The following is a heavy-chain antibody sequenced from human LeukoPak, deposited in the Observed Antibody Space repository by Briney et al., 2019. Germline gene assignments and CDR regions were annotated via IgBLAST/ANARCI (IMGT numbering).Heavy chain of an antibody. J-gene: IGHJ4*02. D-gene: IGHD2-8*01. CDR1: GGSFSGYY. CDR2: INHSGST. Sequence: SETLSLTCAVYGGSFSGYYWSWIRQPPGKGLEWIGEINHSGSTNYNPSLKSRVTISVDTSKNQFSLKLSSVTAADTAVYYRARQTSSWGNGVQYYFDYWGQGTLVTVSS. CDR3: ARQTSSWGNGVQYYFDY. V-gene: IGHV4-34*01.